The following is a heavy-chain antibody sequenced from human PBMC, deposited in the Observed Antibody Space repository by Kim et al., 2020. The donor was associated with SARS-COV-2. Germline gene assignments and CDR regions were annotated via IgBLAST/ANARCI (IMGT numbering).Heavy chain of an antibody. D-gene: IGHD3-10*01. J-gene: IGHJ4*02. Sequence: KGHFTSSRDNSKNTLYLQMNSLRAEDTAVYYCASQRGPTMVRGVIRFDYWGQGTLVTVSS. CDR3: ASQRGPTMVRGVIRFDY. V-gene: IGHV3-53*01.